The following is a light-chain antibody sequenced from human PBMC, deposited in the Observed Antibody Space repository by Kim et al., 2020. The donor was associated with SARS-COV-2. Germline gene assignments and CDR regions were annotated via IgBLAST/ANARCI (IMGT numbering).Light chain of an antibody. CDR3: QKYGSAPHT. CDR2: AAS. J-gene: IGKJ2*01. Sequence: SESVGDRVTITCRASHDIKNYLAWYQQKPGKAPKLLIHAASTLQPGVPSRFSGSASGTDFSLTISSLQPEDVATYYCQKYGSAPHTFGRGTKLEI. CDR1: HDIKNY. V-gene: IGKV1-27*01.